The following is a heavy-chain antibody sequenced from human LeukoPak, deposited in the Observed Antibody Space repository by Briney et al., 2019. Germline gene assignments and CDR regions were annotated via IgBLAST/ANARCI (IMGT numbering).Heavy chain of an antibody. Sequence: ASVKVSCKASGYTFTSYGISWVRQAPGQGLEGMGWISAYNGNTNYAQKLQGRVTMTTDTSTSTAYMELRSLRSDDTAVYYCARDRGIAAAGLLGDWGQGTLVTVSS. V-gene: IGHV1-18*01. CDR2: ISAYNGNT. J-gene: IGHJ4*02. CDR3: ARDRGIAAAGLLGD. CDR1: GYTFTSYG. D-gene: IGHD6-13*01.